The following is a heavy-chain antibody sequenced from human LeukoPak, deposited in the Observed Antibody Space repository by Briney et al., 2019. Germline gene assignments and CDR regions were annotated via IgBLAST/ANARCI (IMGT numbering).Heavy chain of an antibody. Sequence: GGSLRLSCSASGFTFSIQAMHWVRQAPRKGLEYVSGSSGNGGSTYYADSVKGRFIISRDNSKNTVNLQVSSLRPEDTAVYYCVTQMGGWVYWGQGTLVTVSS. CDR2: SSGNGGST. CDR3: VTQMGGWVY. V-gene: IGHV3-64D*06. J-gene: IGHJ4*02. CDR1: GFTFSIQA. D-gene: IGHD6-19*01.